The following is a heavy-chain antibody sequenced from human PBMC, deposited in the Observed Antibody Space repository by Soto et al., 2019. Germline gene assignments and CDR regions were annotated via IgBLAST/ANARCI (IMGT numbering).Heavy chain of an antibody. CDR2: ISSSSSYI. Sequence: LRLSCAASGFTFSSYSMNWVRQAPGKGLEWVSSISSSSSYIYYADSVKGRFTISRDNAKNSLYLQMNSLRAEDTAVYYCARDEISAAGLFDYWGQGTLVTVSS. D-gene: IGHD6-13*01. V-gene: IGHV3-21*01. J-gene: IGHJ4*02. CDR1: GFTFSSYS. CDR3: ARDEISAAGLFDY.